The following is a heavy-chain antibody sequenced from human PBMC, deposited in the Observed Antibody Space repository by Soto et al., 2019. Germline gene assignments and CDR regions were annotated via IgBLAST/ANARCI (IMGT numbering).Heavy chain of an antibody. CDR3: VYWVSAHFDS. D-gene: IGHD6-13*01. V-gene: IGHV3-23*01. CDR1: GFTSDYHA. CDR2: ISSNGENT. J-gene: IGHJ4*02. Sequence: LRLSCAASGFTSDYHAMNWVRQAPGKGLEWVSTISSNGENTHYADSVKGRFIISSDNSSNTVDLQMNSLRVEDTAVYYCVYWVSAHFDSWGQGTLVTVSS.